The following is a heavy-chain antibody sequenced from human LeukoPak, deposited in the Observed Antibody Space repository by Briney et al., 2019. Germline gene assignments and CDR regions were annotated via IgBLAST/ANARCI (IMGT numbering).Heavy chain of an antibody. D-gene: IGHD3-22*01. CDR1: GFTFSSYA. CDR3: ARDGYYYDSSGYLDY. Sequence: GGSLRLSCAASGFTFSSYAMHRVRQAPGKGLEWVAVISYDGSNKYYADSVKGRFTISRDDSKNTLYLQMNSLRAEDTAVYYCARDGYYYDSSGYLDYWGQGTLVTVSS. V-gene: IGHV3-30-3*01. CDR2: ISYDGSNK. J-gene: IGHJ4*02.